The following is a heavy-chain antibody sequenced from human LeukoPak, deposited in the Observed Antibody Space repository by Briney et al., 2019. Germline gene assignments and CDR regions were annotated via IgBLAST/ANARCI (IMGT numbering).Heavy chain of an antibody. CDR1: GFTVSSNY. D-gene: IGHD2-2*01. CDR3: ARELGYCSSTSRYRYMDV. CDR2: IYSGGST. J-gene: IGHJ6*03. Sequence: GGSLRLSCAASGFTVSSNYMSWVRQAPGKGLEWVSVIYSGGSTYYADSVKGRFTISRDNSKNTLYLQMNSLRAEDTAVYYCARELGYCSSTSRYRYMDVWGKGTTVTISS. V-gene: IGHV3-53*01.